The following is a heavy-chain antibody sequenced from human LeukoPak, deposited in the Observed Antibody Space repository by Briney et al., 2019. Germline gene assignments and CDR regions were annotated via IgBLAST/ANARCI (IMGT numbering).Heavy chain of an antibody. CDR2: IIPIFGAA. D-gene: IGHD3-3*01. CDR1: GGTFSSYA. CDR3: ASSITIFGVVIKAFDY. V-gene: IGHV1-69*05. Sequence: GASVKVSCKASGGTFSSYAISWVRQAPGQGLEWMGGIIPIFGAANYAQKFQGRVTITTDESTSTAYMELSSLRSEDTAVYYYASSITIFGVVIKAFDYWGQGTLVAVSS. J-gene: IGHJ4*02.